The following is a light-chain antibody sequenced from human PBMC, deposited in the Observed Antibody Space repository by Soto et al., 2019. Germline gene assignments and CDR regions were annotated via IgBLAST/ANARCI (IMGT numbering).Light chain of an antibody. CDR3: NSHPIYTTFTTFV. V-gene: IGLV1-44*01. J-gene: IGLJ1*01. Sequence: QSVLTQPPSASGTPGQRVTISCSGSASNIGSKTVDWYQHLPGTAPKLLIHRSVQRPSGVPARFSGSKSDTSASLAISGLQSEDEADYYCNSHPIYTTFTTFVFGSGTKVTVL. CDR2: RSV. CDR1: ASNIGSKT.